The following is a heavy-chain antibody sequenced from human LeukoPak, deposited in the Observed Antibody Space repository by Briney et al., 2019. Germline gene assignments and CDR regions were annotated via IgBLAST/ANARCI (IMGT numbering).Heavy chain of an antibody. CDR3: ARQQLAQRAFDI. CDR1: GYSISSGYY. CDR2: IYFSGTT. J-gene: IGHJ3*02. V-gene: IGHV4-38-2*02. D-gene: IGHD6-13*01. Sequence: PSETLSLTCTVSGYSISSGYYWGWIRQPPGKGLEWIGSIYFSGTTYYNPSLKSRVTISVDTSKNQFSLKLRSVTAADTAVYYCARQQLAQRAFDIWGQGTMVTVSS.